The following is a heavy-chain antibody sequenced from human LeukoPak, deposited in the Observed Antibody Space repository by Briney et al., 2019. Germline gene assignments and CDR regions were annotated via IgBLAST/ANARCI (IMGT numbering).Heavy chain of an antibody. V-gene: IGHV5-51*01. Sequence: GESLKISCKGSGYSFTSYWIGWVRQMPGKGLEWMGIIYPGDSDTRYSPSFQGQVTISADKSISTAYLQWSSLKASDTAMYYCARHGLSGWARGEGYYFDYWGQGTLVTVSS. J-gene: IGHJ4*02. CDR1: GYSFTSYW. CDR3: ARHGLSGWARGEGYYFDY. D-gene: IGHD6-19*01. CDR2: IYPGDSDT.